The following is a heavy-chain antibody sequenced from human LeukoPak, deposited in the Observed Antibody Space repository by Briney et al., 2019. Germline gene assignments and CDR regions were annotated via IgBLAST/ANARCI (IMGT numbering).Heavy chain of an antibody. CDR1: GFSFTTHA. D-gene: IGHD3-10*01. V-gene: IGHV3-23*01. CDR2: ISGSGGST. Sequence: GGSLRLSCVASGFSFTTHAMGWVRQAPGKGLEWFLHISGSGGSTKYSGSVKGRFTISRDNSKNTLYLQINSLRADDTAVYYCAKDQDPHSYGSGSYAPFDYWGQGTLVTVSS. J-gene: IGHJ4*02. CDR3: AKDQDPHSYGSGSYAPFDY.